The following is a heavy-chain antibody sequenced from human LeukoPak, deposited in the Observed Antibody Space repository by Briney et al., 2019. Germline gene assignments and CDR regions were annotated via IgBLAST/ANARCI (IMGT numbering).Heavy chain of an antibody. D-gene: IGHD2-15*01. Sequence: GESLKISCKGSGYSFTSSWLGWVRQMPRTGLEWMGIIYPGDSDTRYSPSFQAQVTISADKSISTAYLQWSSLKASDTAMYYCARRGYCSGGSCYYMVDYWGQGTLVTVSS. CDR3: ARRGYCSGGSCYYMVDY. J-gene: IGHJ4*02. CDR2: IYPGDSDT. V-gene: IGHV5-51*01. CDR1: GYSFTSSW.